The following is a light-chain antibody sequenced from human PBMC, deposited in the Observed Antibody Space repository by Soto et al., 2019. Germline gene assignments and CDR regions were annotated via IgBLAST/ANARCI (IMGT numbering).Light chain of an antibody. CDR3: SSYAGSNNYV. J-gene: IGLJ1*01. V-gene: IGLV2-8*01. Sequence: QSVLTQPPSASGSPGQSVTISCTGTNSDVGGYNYVSWYQQHPGKGPKLMIYEVTKRPSGVPDRFSGSKSGNTASLTVAGLQAEDEADYYCSSYAGSNNYVLGTGTKLTVL. CDR1: NSDVGGYNY. CDR2: EVT.